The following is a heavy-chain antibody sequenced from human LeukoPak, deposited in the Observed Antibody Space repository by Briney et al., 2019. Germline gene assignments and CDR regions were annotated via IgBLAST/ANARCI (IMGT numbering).Heavy chain of an antibody. V-gene: IGHV4-59*01. CDR2: IYYNGST. Sequence: PSETLSLTCTVSGGSISYYYWSWIRQSPGKGLEWIGYIYYNGSTNYNPSLKSRVTMSVDMSKNQFSLKLSSVTAADTAIYYCARTGGHFDYWGQGTLVTVSS. CDR3: ARTGGHFDY. D-gene: IGHD2-15*01. CDR1: GGSISYYY. J-gene: IGHJ4*02.